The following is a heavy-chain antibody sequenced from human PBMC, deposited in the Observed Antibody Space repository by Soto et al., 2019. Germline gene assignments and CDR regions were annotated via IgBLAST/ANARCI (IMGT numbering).Heavy chain of an antibody. CDR2: ISGSGGST. J-gene: IGHJ4*01. CDR3: ARADLSGLYFAY. D-gene: IGHD3-10*01. V-gene: IGHV3-23*01. Sequence: GGSLRLSCAASGFTFSSYAMSWVRQAPGKGLEWVSAISGSGGSTYYADSVKGRFTISRDNSKNTLYLQMNSLRSEDTAVYYCARADLSGLYFAYWGHGTLVIV. CDR1: GFTFSSYA.